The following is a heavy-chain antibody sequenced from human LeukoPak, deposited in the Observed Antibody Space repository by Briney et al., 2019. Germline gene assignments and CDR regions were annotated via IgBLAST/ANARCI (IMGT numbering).Heavy chain of an antibody. CDR1: GYTFTGYY. J-gene: IGHJ6*02. CDR2: INPNSGGT. Sequence: GASVTVSCKASGYTFTGYYMHWVRQAPGQGLEWVGWINPNSGGTNYAQKFQGRVTMTRDTSISTAYMELSRLRSDDTAVYYCAREPIAARRPEGMDVWGQGTTVTVSS. D-gene: IGHD6-6*01. V-gene: IGHV1-2*02. CDR3: AREPIAARRPEGMDV.